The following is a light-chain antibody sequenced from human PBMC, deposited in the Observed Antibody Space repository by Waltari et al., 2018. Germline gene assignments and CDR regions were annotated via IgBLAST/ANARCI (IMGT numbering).Light chain of an antibody. V-gene: IGKV3-20*01. CDR1: QSFSGNY. J-gene: IGKJ5*01. CDR3: QQYSASPHVT. CDR2: DTS. Sequence: VLTQSPGTLSLSPGERATLSCRASQSFSGNYLAWYQQKPGQSPRLLIYDTSTRATGIPDRFRGSGSGTDFTLTINRLEPEDFVVYFCQQYSASPHVTFGQGTRLEIK.